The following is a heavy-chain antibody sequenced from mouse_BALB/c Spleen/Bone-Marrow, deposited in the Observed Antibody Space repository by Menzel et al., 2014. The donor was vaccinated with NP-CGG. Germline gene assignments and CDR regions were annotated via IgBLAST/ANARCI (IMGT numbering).Heavy chain of an antibody. Sequence: EVKLMESGGGLVQPGGSLKLSCAASGFTFSSYGMSWVRQTPDKRLELVATINSNGGSTYYPDSVKGRFTISRDNAKNTLYLQMSSLKSEDTAMYYCARVWYFDYWGQGTSLTGSS. V-gene: IGHV5-6-3*01. J-gene: IGHJ2*03. CDR3: ARVWYFDY. CDR2: INSNGGST. CDR1: GFTFSSYG.